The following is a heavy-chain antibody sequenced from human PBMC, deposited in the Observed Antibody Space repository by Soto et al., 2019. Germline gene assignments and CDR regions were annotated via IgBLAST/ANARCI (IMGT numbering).Heavy chain of an antibody. CDR2: IYSGGST. V-gene: IGHV3-53*02. CDR3: ARVPYYYGSGSYVPDAFDI. Sequence: EVQLVETGGGLIQPGGSLRLSCAASGFTVSSNYMSWVRQAPGKGLEWVSVIYSGGSTYYADSVKGRFTISRDNSKNTLYLQMNSLRAEDTAVYYCARVPYYYGSGSYVPDAFDIWGQGTMVTVSS. D-gene: IGHD3-10*01. CDR1: GFTVSSNY. J-gene: IGHJ3*02.